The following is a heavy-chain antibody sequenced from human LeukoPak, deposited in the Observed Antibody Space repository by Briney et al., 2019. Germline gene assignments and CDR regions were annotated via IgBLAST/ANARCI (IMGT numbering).Heavy chain of an antibody. D-gene: IGHD6-19*01. V-gene: IGHV3-23*01. CDR1: GFTFSSYA. CDR3: AKRAVAGTGLGFDI. Sequence: GGSLRLSCAASGFTFSSYAMNWVRQAPGKGLEWVSLISGSGDSTDYADSVKGRFTISRDNSKNTLYLQINSLRADDTAVYYCAKRAVAGTGLGFDIWGQGTLVTVSS. CDR2: ISGSGDST. J-gene: IGHJ3*02.